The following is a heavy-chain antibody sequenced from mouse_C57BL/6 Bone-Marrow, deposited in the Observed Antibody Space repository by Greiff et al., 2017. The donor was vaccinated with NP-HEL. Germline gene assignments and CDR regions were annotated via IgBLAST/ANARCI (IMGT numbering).Heavy chain of an antibody. D-gene: IGHD5-1*01. V-gene: IGHV5-15*01. Sequence: EVKLMESGGGLVQPGGSLKLSCAASGFTFSDYGMAWVRQAPRKGPEWVAFISNLAYSIYYADTVTGRFTISRENAKNTLYLEMSSLRSEDTAMYYCARQLDLVPYFDDWGQGTTLTVSS. CDR1: GFTFSDYG. CDR2: ISNLAYSI. CDR3: ARQLDLVPYFDD. J-gene: IGHJ2*01.